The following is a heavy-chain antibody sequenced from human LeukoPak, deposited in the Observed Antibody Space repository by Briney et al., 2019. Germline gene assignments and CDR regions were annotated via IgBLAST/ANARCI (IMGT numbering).Heavy chain of an antibody. CDR2: IYYSGST. Sequence: PSQTLSLTCTVSGGSISSGGYYWSWIRQHPGKGPEWIGYIYYSGSTYYNPSLKSRVTISVDTSKNQFSLKLSSVTAADTAVYYCARAIVVVPAAIKGNSGSSSGGGYYFDYWGQGTLVTVSS. D-gene: IGHD2-2*01. J-gene: IGHJ4*02. V-gene: IGHV4-31*03. CDR1: GGSISSGGYY. CDR3: ARAIVVVPAAIKGNSGSSSGGGYYFDY.